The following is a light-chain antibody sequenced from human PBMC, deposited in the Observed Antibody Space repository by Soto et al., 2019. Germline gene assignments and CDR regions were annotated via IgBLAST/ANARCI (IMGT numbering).Light chain of an antibody. CDR1: QTISSW. CDR2: KAS. J-gene: IGKJ1*01. V-gene: IGKV1-5*03. CDR3: XXXXSYSEA. Sequence: IQMTQSPYTLSGSVGDRGTIKCRASQTISSWLAWYPQKPGKAPKLLIYKASTLKSGVPSRFSGSGSGTEPTLPISSLQPDDFATYYXXXXXSYSEAFGQGTKGDIK.